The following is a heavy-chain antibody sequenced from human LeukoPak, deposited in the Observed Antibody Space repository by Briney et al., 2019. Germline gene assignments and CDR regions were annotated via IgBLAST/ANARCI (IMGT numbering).Heavy chain of an antibody. CDR3: ARGEGIFFGY. D-gene: IGHD3-3*01. CDR1: GYTFPNFS. CDR2: VSAYNGNT. J-gene: IGHJ4*02. Sequence: SVTVSCKASGYTFPNFSFSWVRQAPGQGREWMGWVSAYNGNTNYAQKFQGRVSITTDTTTSTADMDLRSRRADDTAVYYCARGEGIFFGYWGQGTLVTAAS. V-gene: IGHV1-18*01.